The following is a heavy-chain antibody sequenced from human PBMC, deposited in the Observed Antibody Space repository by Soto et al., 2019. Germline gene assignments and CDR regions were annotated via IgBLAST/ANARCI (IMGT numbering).Heavy chain of an antibody. CDR2: INPNSGGT. Sequence: GASVKVSCKASGYTFTGYYMHWVRQAPGQGLEWMGWINPNSGGTNYAQKFQGRVTMTRDTSISTAYMELSRLRSDDTAVYYCARDPTRYYYDSSGYYYWGQGTLVTVSS. CDR1: GYTFTGYY. CDR3: ARDPTRYYYDSSGYYY. J-gene: IGHJ4*02. V-gene: IGHV1-2*02. D-gene: IGHD3-22*01.